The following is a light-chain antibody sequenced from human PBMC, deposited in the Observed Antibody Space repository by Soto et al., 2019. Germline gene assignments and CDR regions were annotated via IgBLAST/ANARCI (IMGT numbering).Light chain of an antibody. CDR3: QQYGSSPIT. Sequence: EIVLTQSPGTLSLSPGERSTLSCRASQGLTSSYLAWYQQKPGQAPRLLIYGASSRATGIPDRFSGSGSGTDFTLTISRLEPEDFAVYYCQQYGSSPITFGQGTRLEI. V-gene: IGKV3-20*01. CDR2: GAS. CDR1: QGLTSSY. J-gene: IGKJ5*01.